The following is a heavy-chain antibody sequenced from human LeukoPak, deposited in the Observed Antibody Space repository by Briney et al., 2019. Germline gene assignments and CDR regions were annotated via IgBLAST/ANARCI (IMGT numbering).Heavy chain of an antibody. CDR2: IYYSGST. V-gene: IGHV4-39*01. Sequence: SETLSLTCTVSGVSISSSSYYWGWIRQPPGKGREWIGSIYYSGSTYYNPSLKSRVTISVDTSKNQFSLKLSSVTAADTAVYYCARLWFGELSGGYFDYWGQGTLVTVSS. J-gene: IGHJ4*02. D-gene: IGHD3-10*01. CDR1: GVSISSSSYY. CDR3: ARLWFGELSGGYFDY.